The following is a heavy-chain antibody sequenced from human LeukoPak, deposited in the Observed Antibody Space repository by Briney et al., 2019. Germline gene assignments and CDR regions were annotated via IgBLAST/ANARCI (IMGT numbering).Heavy chain of an antibody. D-gene: IGHD3-22*01. J-gene: IGHJ4*02. CDR1: GYTFTGYY. CDR2: INPNSGGT. V-gene: IGHV1-2*06. CDR3: ARVGPVPYYYDSSGYYMYYFDY. Sequence: EASVKVSCKASGYTFTGYYMHWVRQAPGQGLEWMGRINPNSGGTNYAQKFQGRVTMTRDTSISTAYMELSRLRSHDTAVYYCARVGPVPYYYDSSGYYMYYFDYWGQGTLVTVSS.